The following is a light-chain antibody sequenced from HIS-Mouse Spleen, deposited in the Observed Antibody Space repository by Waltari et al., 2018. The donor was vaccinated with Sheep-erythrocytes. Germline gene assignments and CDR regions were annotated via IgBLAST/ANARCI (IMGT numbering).Light chain of an antibody. J-gene: IGLJ2*01. V-gene: IGLV3-1*01. CDR2: QDS. Sequence: SYELTQPPSVSVSPGQTASITCSGDKLGDKYACWYQQKPGHSPVLVIYQDSKRPSGIPGRFCGSNSGRTATLTLSGTQAMDEADYYCQAWDSSTAVFGGGTKLTVL. CDR3: QAWDSSTAV. CDR1: KLGDKY.